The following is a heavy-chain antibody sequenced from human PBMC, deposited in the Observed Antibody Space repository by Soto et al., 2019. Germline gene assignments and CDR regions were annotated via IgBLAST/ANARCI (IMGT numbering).Heavy chain of an antibody. D-gene: IGHD3-22*01. CDR3: ARGGDIQSSGYLDAFDI. CDR2: IIPIFGTA. Sequence: GASVKVSCKASGGTFSSYAISWVRQAPGQGLEWMGGIIPIFGTANYAQKFQGRVTITADESTSTAYMELSSLRSEDTAVYYCARGGDIQSSGYLDAFDIWGQGTMVTV. J-gene: IGHJ3*02. V-gene: IGHV1-69*13. CDR1: GGTFSSYA.